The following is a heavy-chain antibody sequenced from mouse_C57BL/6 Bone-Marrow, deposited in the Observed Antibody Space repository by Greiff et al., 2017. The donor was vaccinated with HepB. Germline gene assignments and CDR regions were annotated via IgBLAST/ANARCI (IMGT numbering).Heavy chain of an antibody. CDR1: GYTFTDYY. V-gene: IGHV1-26*01. CDR2: INPNNGGT. Sequence: VQLQQSGPELVKPGASVKISCKASGYTFTDYYMNWVKQSHGKSLEWIGDINPNNGGTSYNQKFKGKATLTVDKSSSTAYMELRSLTSEDSAVYYCARSDDYTVYYFDYWGQGTTLTVSS. CDR3: ARSDDYTVYYFDY. J-gene: IGHJ2*01. D-gene: IGHD2-4*01.